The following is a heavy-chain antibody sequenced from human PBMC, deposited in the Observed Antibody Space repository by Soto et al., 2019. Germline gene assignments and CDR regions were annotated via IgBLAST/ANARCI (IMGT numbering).Heavy chain of an antibody. Sequence: EVQLLESGGGLVQPGGSLRLSCAASGFTFSSYAMSWVRQAPGKGLEWVSAISGSGGSTYYADSVKGRFTISRDNSKNTLYLQMNSLRAEDTAVYYCATGFRRGGWSVIGWFDPRGQGTLVTVSS. V-gene: IGHV3-23*01. CDR3: ATGFRRGGWSVIGWFDP. CDR1: GFTFSSYA. J-gene: IGHJ5*02. D-gene: IGHD6-19*01. CDR2: ISGSGGST.